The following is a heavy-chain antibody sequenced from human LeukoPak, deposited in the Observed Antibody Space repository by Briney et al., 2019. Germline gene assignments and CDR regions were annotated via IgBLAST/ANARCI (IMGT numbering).Heavy chain of an antibody. Sequence: GGSLRLSCAASGFTFSYYGMQWVRQAPGKGLEWVALIWHDGGKRYYADSVKGRFTISRDNTKNTLYLQMTTLRAEDTAVYYCARDADTSEFFSWLDLWGQGTLVTVSS. V-gene: IGHV3-33*01. CDR3: ARDADTSEFFSWLDL. D-gene: IGHD3-22*01. J-gene: IGHJ5*02. CDR2: IWHDGGKR. CDR1: GFTFSYYG.